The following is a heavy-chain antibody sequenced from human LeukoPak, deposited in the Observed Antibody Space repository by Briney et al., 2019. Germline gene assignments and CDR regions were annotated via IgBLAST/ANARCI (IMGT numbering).Heavy chain of an antibody. CDR2: MNPNSGNT. Sequence: ASVKVSCKASGYTFTSYDINWVRQATGQGLEWMGWMNPNSGNTGYAQKFQGRVTITRNTSTSTAYMELSSLRSEDTAVYYCARGRPKVLRFLEWLSFDYWGQGTLVTVSS. CDR3: ARGRPKVLRFLEWLSFDY. J-gene: IGHJ4*02. CDR1: GYTFTSYD. D-gene: IGHD3-3*01. V-gene: IGHV1-8*03.